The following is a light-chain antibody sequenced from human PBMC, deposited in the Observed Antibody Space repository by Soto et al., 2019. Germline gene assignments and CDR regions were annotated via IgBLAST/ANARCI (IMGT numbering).Light chain of an antibody. CDR2: DAA. CDR1: QSVGTS. V-gene: IGKV3-11*01. Sequence: DIVLTQSPATLSLSPGDRATLSCRASQSVGTSLAWYKQQPGQAPRLLIHDAAYRASGIPERFRGSGSGTAFTLSISSLEPDDFAVYYCQHPSSWPRSFGRGTKVEV. J-gene: IGKJ1*01. CDR3: QHPSSWPRS.